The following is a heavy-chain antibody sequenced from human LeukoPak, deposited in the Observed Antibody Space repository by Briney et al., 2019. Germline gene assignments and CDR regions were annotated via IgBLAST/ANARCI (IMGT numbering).Heavy chain of an antibody. V-gene: IGHV3-30*03. J-gene: IGHJ4*02. CDR3: ATGGTRAATGRMGF. Sequence: GGSLRLSCAASGFTFSSFGMHWVRQAPGNGLEWATVTSYDGNEKYYADSVKGRFTISRDNSKNTVYLQMNSLRSEDTAVYYCATGGTRAATGRMGFWGQGTLVTVSS. CDR1: GFTFSSFG. CDR2: TSYDGNEK. D-gene: IGHD6-25*01.